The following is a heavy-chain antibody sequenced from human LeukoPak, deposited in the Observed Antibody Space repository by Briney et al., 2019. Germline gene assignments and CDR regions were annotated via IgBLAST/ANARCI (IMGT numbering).Heavy chain of an antibody. CDR1: GFNFDDYA. Sequence: PGRSLRLSCAASGFNFDDYAVHWVRQTPGKGLEWVSGISWTGGSIGYADSVKGRFAISRDNARNSLYLQIHSLRADDTALYYCAKGVYASGSYYRSYFDYWGQGTLVTVSS. CDR3: AKGVYASGSYYRSYFDY. CDR2: ISWTGGSI. V-gene: IGHV3-9*01. J-gene: IGHJ4*02. D-gene: IGHD3-10*01.